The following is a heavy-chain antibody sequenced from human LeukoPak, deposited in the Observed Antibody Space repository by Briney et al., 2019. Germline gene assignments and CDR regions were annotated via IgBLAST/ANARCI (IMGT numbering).Heavy chain of an antibody. CDR2: VTGSAGGT. V-gene: IGHV3-23*01. Sequence: GSLGLSFAASGFTFSSYAMMWVHPAPGKGLEWVSTVTGSAGGTYYADSVKGRFTISRDNSKNTLYLIMNSLRAEDTAVYYCAKGAAAGLVDWFDPWGQGTLVAVSS. J-gene: IGHJ5*02. CDR3: AKGAAAGLVDWFDP. D-gene: IGHD6-13*01. CDR1: GFTFSSYA.